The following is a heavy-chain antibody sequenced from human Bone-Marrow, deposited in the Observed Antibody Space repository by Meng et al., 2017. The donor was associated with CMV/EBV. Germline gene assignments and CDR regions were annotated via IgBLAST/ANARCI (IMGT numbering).Heavy chain of an antibody. D-gene: IGHD2-2*01. Sequence: GGSLRLSCAASGFSFSTYAMSWVRQAPGKGLEWVSALGGSGDKTYYADPVKGRFTISRDNSKNTLYLQMNSLRVEDTVLYYCARIVVVPAATAGYIYYNGMDVWGQGTTVTVSS. CDR3: ARIVVVPAATAGYIYYNGMDV. CDR2: LGGSGDKT. J-gene: IGHJ6*02. V-gene: IGHV3-23*01. CDR1: GFSFSTYA.